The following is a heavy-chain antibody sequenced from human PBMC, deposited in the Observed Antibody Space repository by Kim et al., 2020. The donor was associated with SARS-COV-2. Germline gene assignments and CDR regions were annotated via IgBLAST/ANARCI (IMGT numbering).Heavy chain of an antibody. D-gene: IGHD6-13*01. CDR1: GYTFTSYY. V-gene: IGHV1-46*01. J-gene: IGHJ4*02. Sequence: ASVKVSCKASGYTFTSYYMHWVRQAPGQGLEWMGIINPSGGSTSYAQKFQGRVTMTRDTSTSTVYMELSSLRSEDTAVYYCARATPLYSSSWYPPNFDYWGQGTLVTVSS. CDR2: INPSGGST. CDR3: ARATPLYSSSWYPPNFDY.